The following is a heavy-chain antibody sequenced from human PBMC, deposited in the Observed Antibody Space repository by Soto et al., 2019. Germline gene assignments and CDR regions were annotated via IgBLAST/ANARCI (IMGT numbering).Heavy chain of an antibody. Sequence: SETLSLTCAVYGGSFSGYYWSWIRQPPGKGLEWIGEINHSGSTNYNPSLKSRVTISVDTSKNQFSLKLSSVTAADTAVYYCASGVSSGWHWFDPWGQGTLVTVSS. CDR2: INHSGST. CDR1: GGSFSGYY. CDR3: ASGVSSGWHWFDP. V-gene: IGHV4-34*01. J-gene: IGHJ5*02. D-gene: IGHD6-19*01.